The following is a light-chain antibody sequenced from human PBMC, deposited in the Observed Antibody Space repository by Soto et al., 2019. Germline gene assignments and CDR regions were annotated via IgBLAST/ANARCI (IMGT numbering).Light chain of an antibody. J-gene: IGLJ2*01. CDR1: SSDVGSCKY. Sequence: QSALTQPPSASGSLGQSVTIACTGTSSDVGSCKYVSWYQQHPGKAPKLIIYEVIKRPSGVPDRFSGSKSGNTASLTVSGLQAEDEADYYCSSYADSNNVEVLFGGGTKLTVL. CDR3: SSYADSNNVEVL. V-gene: IGLV2-8*01. CDR2: EVI.